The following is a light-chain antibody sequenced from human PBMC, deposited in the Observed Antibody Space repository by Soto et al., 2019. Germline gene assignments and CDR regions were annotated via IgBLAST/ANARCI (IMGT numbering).Light chain of an antibody. CDR1: SSNIGADYD. CDR3: QSYDSSLSGVV. V-gene: IGLV1-40*01. J-gene: IGLJ2*01. CDR2: GNN. Sequence: QPVLTQSPSVSGGPGQRVTISCTGSSSNIGADYDVHWYQQFPGTAPKLLIYGNNNRPSGVPDRFSGSKSGTSASLAITGLQAEDEADYYCQSYDSSLSGVVFGGGTKLTVL.